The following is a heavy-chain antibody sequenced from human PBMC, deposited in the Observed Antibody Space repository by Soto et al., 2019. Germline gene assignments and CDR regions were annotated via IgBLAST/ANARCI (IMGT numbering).Heavy chain of an antibody. D-gene: IGHD3-9*01. J-gene: IGHJ1*01. CDR1: GGYFNSLS. Sequence: QVQLVQSGAEVKKPGSSVKLSCKASGGYFNSLSISWVRQAPGQGLEWMGGTIPNFGTADYAQNFQGRVTLTADEKTRTVYMELTSLTSDDAAVYSCASGWGHSDSTGYYMYFDVWGQGTLVTVSS. V-gene: IGHV1-69*01. CDR2: TIPNFGTA. CDR3: ASGWGHSDSTGYYMYFDV.